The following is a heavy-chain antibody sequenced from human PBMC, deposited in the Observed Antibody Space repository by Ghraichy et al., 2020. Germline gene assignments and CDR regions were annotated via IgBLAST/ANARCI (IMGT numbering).Heavy chain of an antibody. CDR2: IKQDGSEK. V-gene: IGHV3-7*01. CDR1: GFTFSSYW. D-gene: IGHD3-3*01. CDR3: AREVLRFLEWEVDYGMDV. Sequence: GGSLRLSCAASGFTFSSYWMSWVRQAPGKGLEWVANIKQDGSEKYYVDSVKGRFTISRDNAKNSLYLQMNSLRAEDTAVYYCAREVLRFLEWEVDYGMDVWGQGTTVTVSS. J-gene: IGHJ6*02.